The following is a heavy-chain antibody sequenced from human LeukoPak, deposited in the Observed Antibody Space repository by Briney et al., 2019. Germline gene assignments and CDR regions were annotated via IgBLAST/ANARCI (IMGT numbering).Heavy chain of an antibody. D-gene: IGHD6-19*01. V-gene: IGHV4-59*01. CDR1: VGSISSYY. J-gene: IGHJ4*02. Sequence: PSETLSLTCTVSVGSISSYYWNWIRQPPGKGLEWIGYIHYSGSSNNNRSLKSLVTISEDPSKNQFSLMLGSVTAANKALYYCAREGAVVGFDDWGQGTLVSVSS. CDR3: AREGAVVGFDD. CDR2: IHYSGSS.